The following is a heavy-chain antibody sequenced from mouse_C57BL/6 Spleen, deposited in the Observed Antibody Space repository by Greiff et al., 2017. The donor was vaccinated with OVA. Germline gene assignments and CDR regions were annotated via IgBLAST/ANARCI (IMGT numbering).Heavy chain of an antibody. V-gene: IGHV1-55*01. D-gene: IGHD2-4*01. J-gene: IGHJ1*03. CDR1: GYTFTSYW. CDR3: ANWGMIKDWYFDV. Sequence: QVQLKQPGAELVKPGASVKMSCKASGYTFTSYWITWVKQRPGQGLEWIGDIYPGSGSTNYNEKFKSKATLTVDTSSSTAYMQLSSLTSEDSAVYYCANWGMIKDWYFDVWGTGTTVTVSS. CDR2: IYPGSGST.